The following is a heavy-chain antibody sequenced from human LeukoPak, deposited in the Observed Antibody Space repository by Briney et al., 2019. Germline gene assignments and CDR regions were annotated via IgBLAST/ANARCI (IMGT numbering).Heavy chain of an antibody. Sequence: GGSLRLSCAASGFTLDDYAMHWVRQAPGKGLEWVSGISWNSGSIGYADSVKGRFTISRDNAKNSLYLQMNSLRAEDTALYYCAKDGDSSGYYLYYFDYWGQGTLVTVSS. D-gene: IGHD3-22*01. J-gene: IGHJ4*02. CDR3: AKDGDSSGYYLYYFDY. CDR1: GFTLDDYA. CDR2: ISWNSGSI. V-gene: IGHV3-9*01.